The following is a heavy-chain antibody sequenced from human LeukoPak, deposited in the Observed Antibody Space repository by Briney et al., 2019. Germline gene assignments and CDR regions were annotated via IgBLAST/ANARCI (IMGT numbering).Heavy chain of an antibody. V-gene: IGHV3-74*01. CDR1: GFTFSSYW. J-gene: IGHJ6*03. CDR3: ARALRDYYYYMDV. Sequence: GGSLRLSCAASGFTFSSYWMHWVRQAPGKGLVWVSRINTDGGSTSYADSVKGRFTISRDNAKNTLYLQMNSLRAEDTAVYYCARALRDYYYYMDVWGKGTTVTVSS. CDR2: INTDGGST.